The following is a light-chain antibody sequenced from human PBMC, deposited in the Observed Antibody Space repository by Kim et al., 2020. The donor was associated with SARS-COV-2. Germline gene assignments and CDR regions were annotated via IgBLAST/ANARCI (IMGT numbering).Light chain of an antibody. CDR1: NSIIGNNY. Sequence: GQKVTITCSGGNSIIGNNYVSWYQHLPGTAPKLLIHDNTKRPSGIPDRLSASKSGTSATLGITGLQTGDEANYYCGSWDSTLGAWVFGGGTQLTVL. CDR2: DNT. CDR3: GSWDSTLGAWV. V-gene: IGLV1-51*01. J-gene: IGLJ3*02.